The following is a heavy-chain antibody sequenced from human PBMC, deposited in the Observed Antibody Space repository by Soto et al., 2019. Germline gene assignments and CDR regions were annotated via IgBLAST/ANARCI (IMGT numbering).Heavy chain of an antibody. CDR3: ARDLGQQLFDY. D-gene: IGHD6-13*01. CDR1: GYTFTKYG. CDR2: ISAYNGNK. J-gene: IGHJ4*02. Sequence: QVQLVQSGAEVKKPGASVKVSLSASGYTFTKYGISWVRQAPGQGLEWMGWISAYNGNKKYAQKLQGRVTMTTDTSTSTAYMELRSLRPDDTAVYYCARDLGQQLFDYWGQGTLVTVSS. V-gene: IGHV1-18*01.